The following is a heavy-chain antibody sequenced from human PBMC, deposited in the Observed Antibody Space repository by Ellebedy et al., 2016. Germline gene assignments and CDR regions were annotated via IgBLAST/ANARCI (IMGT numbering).Heavy chain of an antibody. CDR1: GLAIANFF. D-gene: IGHD4-17*01. CDR3: RQGHYANY. Sequence: GESLKISXAPSGLAIANFFMSWVRQAPGKGLEWVSTMRGDGAKTHLADSVKGRFTMSRDIPKNTVYLQMNRLRAEDTAVYYCRQGHYANYWGQGTLVTVSS. J-gene: IGHJ4*02. CDR2: MRGDGAKT. V-gene: IGHV3-23*01.